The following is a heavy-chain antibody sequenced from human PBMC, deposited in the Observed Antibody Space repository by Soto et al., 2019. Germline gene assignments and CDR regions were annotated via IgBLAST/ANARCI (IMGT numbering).Heavy chain of an antibody. Sequence: GGSLRLSCAASDFTFITYGLHWVRQAPGKGLEWLGFVWYNGTEKYYADSVKGRFTISRDNYKNLLFLQMNSLRVEDTAVYFCARAFKRYSEYIGYFDDWGQGTMVTVYS. V-gene: IGHV3-33*01. CDR2: VWYNGTEK. J-gene: IGHJ4*02. CDR3: ARAFKRYSEYIGYFDD. D-gene: IGHD4-4*01. CDR1: DFTFITYG.